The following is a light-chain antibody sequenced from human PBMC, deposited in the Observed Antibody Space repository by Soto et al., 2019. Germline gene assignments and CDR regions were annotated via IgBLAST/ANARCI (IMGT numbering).Light chain of an antibody. J-gene: IGKJ4*01. V-gene: IGKV1-5*01. CDR3: QQYYSYSPLT. CDR1: QSISSW. CDR2: DAS. Sequence: DIQMTQSPSTLSASVGYRVTITCRASQSISSWLAWYQQKPGKAPKVLIYDASSLESGVPSRFSGSGSGTEFTLTISSLQPDDFATYYCQQYYSYSPLTFGGGTKVEIK.